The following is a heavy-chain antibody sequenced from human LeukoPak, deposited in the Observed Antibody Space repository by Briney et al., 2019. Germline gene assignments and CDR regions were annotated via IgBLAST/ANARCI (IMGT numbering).Heavy chain of an antibody. CDR2: INPSGGST. V-gene: IGHV1-46*03. D-gene: IGHD4-17*01. Sequence: GASVKVSCKASGYTFTNYYIHWVRQAPGQGLEWMGIINPSGGSTSYAQKFQARVTMTRDTSTSTVYMELRSLRSEDTAVYYCARLGDYGDGGYWGQGTLVTVSS. CDR3: ARLGDYGDGGY. CDR1: GYTFTNYY. J-gene: IGHJ4*02.